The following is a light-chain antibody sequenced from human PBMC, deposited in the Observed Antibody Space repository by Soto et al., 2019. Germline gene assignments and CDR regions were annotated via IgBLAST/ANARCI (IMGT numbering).Light chain of an antibody. V-gene: IGKV3-15*01. CDR3: QQSAT. CDR1: QSVRNF. J-gene: IGKJ3*01. CDR2: NVS. Sequence: EIVMTQSPATLSVSPGERATLSCRASQSVRNFLGWYQQKPGQAPRLLIYNVSTTATGIPARFSGSGSGTEFTLTISSLQSEDFAVYYCQQSATFGPGTKVDIK.